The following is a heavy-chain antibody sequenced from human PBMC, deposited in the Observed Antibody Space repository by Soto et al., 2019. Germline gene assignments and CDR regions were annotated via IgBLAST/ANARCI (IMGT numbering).Heavy chain of an antibody. CDR2: IDPDGITT. V-gene: IGHV3-74*01. CDR1: KFTFSSYW. J-gene: IGHJ3*01. CDR3: AKSISAAALGDFDF. D-gene: IGHD6-25*01. Sequence: VGSLRLSCAASKFTFSSYWMHWVRQAPGKGLVWVSRIDPDGITTYYADSVKGRFTISRDNAKNTLFLQMNSLRAEDTALYYCAKSISAAALGDFDFCGQGTMVTVS.